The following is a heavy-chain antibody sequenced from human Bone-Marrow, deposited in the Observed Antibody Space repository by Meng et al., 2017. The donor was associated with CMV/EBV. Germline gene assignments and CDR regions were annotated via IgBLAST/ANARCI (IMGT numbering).Heavy chain of an antibody. CDR1: GFTFSDYY. CDR3: ATDIVLVPPHAFDI. CDR2: ISSSGSTI. Sequence: GESLKISCAASGFTFSDYYMSWIRQAPGKGLEWVSYISSSGSTIYYADSVKGRFTISRDNVKNSLYLQMNSLRAEDTAVYYCATDIVLVPPHAFDIWGQGTMVTVSS. D-gene: IGHD2-2*01. J-gene: IGHJ3*02. V-gene: IGHV3-11*04.